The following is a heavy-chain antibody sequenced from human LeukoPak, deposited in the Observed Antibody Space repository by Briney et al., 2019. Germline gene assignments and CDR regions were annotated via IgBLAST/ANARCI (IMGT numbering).Heavy chain of an antibody. D-gene: IGHD3-10*01. CDR3: ARGGSGSFDFDI. CDR1: GYTFTSYY. J-gene: IGHJ3*02. CDR2: INPSGGSP. Sequence: GASVKVSCKASGYTFTSYYMHWVRQAPGQGREWMGIINPSGGSPSYAKRRQARVTKTRDTSTSTVYMELSSLRSADTAVYYCARGGSGSFDFDIWGQGTMVTVSS. V-gene: IGHV1-46*01.